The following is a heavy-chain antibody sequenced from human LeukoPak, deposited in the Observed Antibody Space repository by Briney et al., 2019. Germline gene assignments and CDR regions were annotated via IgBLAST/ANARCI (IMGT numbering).Heavy chain of an antibody. CDR3: ARDRYCSSTSCRRLGYYYGMDV. V-gene: IGHV3-21*01. J-gene: IGHJ6*02. D-gene: IGHD2-2*01. CDR1: GFTFSTFS. Sequence: GGSLRLSCAASGFTFSTFSMNWVRQTPGKGLEWVSAISSSGSDIYYADSVKGRFTISRDNPKTSLYLQMNSLRAEDTAVYYCARDRYCSSTSCRRLGYYYGMDVWGQGTTVTVSS. CDR2: ISSSGSDI.